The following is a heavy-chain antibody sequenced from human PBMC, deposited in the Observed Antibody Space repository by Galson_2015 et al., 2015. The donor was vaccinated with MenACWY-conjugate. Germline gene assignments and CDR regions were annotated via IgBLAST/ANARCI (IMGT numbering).Heavy chain of an antibody. CDR3: ARHPQQFHYCSGGNCYYHYYMDV. J-gene: IGHJ6*03. V-gene: IGHV4-39*01. Sequence: SETLSLTCAVSGGSISSTKYHWGWIRQPPGKGLGWIASIYYTGSTYYSPSLKSRLTISVDTSKNQFTLRLSSVTAADTAVYFCARHPQQFHYCSGGNCYYHYYMDVWGRGTMVTVSS. CDR2: IYYTGST. CDR1: GGSISSTKYH. D-gene: IGHD2-15*01.